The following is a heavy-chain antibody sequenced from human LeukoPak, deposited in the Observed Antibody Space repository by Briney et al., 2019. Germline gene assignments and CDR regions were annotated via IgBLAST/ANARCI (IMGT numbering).Heavy chain of an antibody. CDR2: IIPIFGTA. CDR1: GYTFTSYG. J-gene: IGHJ6*03. Sequence: SVKVSCKASGYTFTSYGISWVRQAPGQGLEWMGGIIPIFGTANYAQKFQGRVTITADESTSTAYMELSSLRSEDTAVYYCARVRRFSKPPYGSGDLGYYYMDVWGKGTTVTVSS. CDR3: ARVRRFSKPPYGSGDLGYYYMDV. D-gene: IGHD3-10*01. V-gene: IGHV1-69*13.